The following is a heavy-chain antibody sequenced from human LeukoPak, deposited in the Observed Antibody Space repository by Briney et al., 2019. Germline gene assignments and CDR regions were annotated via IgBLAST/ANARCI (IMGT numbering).Heavy chain of an antibody. Sequence: SETLSLTCAVYGGSFSGYYWSWIRQPPGKGLEWIGEINHSGSTNYNPSLKSRVTISVDTSKNQFSLKLSSVTAADTAVYYCAREGGYSYPAYFDYWGQGTLVTVSS. CDR1: GGSFSGYY. J-gene: IGHJ4*02. D-gene: IGHD5-18*01. CDR2: INHSGST. V-gene: IGHV4-34*01. CDR3: AREGGYSYPAYFDY.